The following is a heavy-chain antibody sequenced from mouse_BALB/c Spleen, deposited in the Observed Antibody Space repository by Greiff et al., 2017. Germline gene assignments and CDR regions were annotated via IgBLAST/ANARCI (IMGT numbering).Heavy chain of an antibody. CDR2: ISNGGGST. Sequence: EVQGVESGGGLVQPGGSLKLSCAASGFTFSSYTMSWVRQTPEKRLEWVAYISNGGGSTYYPDTVKGRFTISRDNAKNTLYLQMSSLKSEDTAMYYCARQNYGSSPAWFAYWGQGTLVTVSA. CDR1: GFTFSSYT. V-gene: IGHV5-12-2*01. D-gene: IGHD1-1*01. CDR3: ARQNYGSSPAWFAY. J-gene: IGHJ3*01.